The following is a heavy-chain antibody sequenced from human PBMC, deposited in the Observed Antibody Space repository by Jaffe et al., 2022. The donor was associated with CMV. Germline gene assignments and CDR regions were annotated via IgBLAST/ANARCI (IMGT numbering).Heavy chain of an antibody. CDR2: IYYSGST. CDR3: ARGGAESQNDFWFGQTYYYYYMDV. J-gene: IGHJ6*03. D-gene: IGHD3-3*01. Sequence: QVQLQESGPGLVKPSETLSLTCTVSGGSISSYYWSWIRQPPGKGLEWIGYIYYSGSTNYNPSLKSRVTISVDTSKNQFSLKLSSVTAADTAVYYCARGGAESQNDFWFGQTYYYYYMDVWGKGTTVTVSS. V-gene: IGHV4-59*01. CDR1: GGSISSYY.